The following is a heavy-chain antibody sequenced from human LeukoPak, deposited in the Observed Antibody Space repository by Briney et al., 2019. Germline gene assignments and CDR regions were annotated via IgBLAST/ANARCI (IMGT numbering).Heavy chain of an antibody. J-gene: IGHJ4*02. CDR1: GGSISRGSYF. CDR2: FYTSATP. V-gene: IGHV4-61*02. D-gene: IGHD2-21*01. CDR3: ARGGIPDY. Sequence: SETLSLTCTVSGGSISRGSYFWSWIRQPAGKGLEWIGRFYTSATPNYNPSLKSRVTISVDTSRNQFSLKLSSVTAADTAVYYCARGGIPDYWGQGILVTVSS.